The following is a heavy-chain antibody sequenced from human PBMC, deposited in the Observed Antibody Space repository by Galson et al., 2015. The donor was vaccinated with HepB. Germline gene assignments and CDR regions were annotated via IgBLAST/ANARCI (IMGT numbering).Heavy chain of an antibody. CDR2: IKQDGSEK. CDR1: GFTFSSYW. Sequence: SLRLSCAASGFTFSSYWMSWVRQAPGKGLEWVANIKQDGSEKYYVDSVKGRFTISRDNAKNSLYLQMNSLRAEDTAVYYCARDTGTGVYYYYYYGMDVWGQGTTVTVSS. V-gene: IGHV3-7*01. D-gene: IGHD7-27*01. J-gene: IGHJ6*02. CDR3: ARDTGTGVYYYYYYGMDV.